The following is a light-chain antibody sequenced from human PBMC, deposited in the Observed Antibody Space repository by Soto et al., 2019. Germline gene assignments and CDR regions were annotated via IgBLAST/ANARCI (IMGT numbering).Light chain of an antibody. CDR2: EVS. V-gene: IGLV2-14*01. CDR3: SAYTSSSSLYV. J-gene: IGLJ1*01. Sequence: LTQPASVSGSPGQSITISCTGTSSDVGGYNYVSWYQQHPGKAPKLMIYEVSNRPSGVSNRFSGSKSGNTASLTISGLLAEDEADYYCSAYTSSSSLYVFATGTKVTVL. CDR1: SSDVGGYNY.